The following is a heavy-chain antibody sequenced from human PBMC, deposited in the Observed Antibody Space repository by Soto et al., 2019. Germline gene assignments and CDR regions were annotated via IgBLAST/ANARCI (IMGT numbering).Heavy chain of an antibody. CDR3: ANDFWSGYYYPHSYYGMDV. D-gene: IGHD3-3*01. Sequence: GGSLRLSCAASGFTFSSYAMSWVRQAPGKGLEWVSAISGSGGSTYYADSVKGRFTISRDNSKNTLYLQMNSLRAEDTAVYYCANDFWSGYYYPHSYYGMDVWGQGTTVTVSS. V-gene: IGHV3-23*01. CDR2: ISGSGGST. CDR1: GFTFSSYA. J-gene: IGHJ6*02.